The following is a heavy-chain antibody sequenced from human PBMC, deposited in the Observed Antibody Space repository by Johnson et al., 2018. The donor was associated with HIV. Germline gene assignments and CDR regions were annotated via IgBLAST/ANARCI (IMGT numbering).Heavy chain of an antibody. D-gene: IGHD6-6*01. Sequence: QVQLVESGGGVVQPGGSLRLSCAASGFTFRSYAMHWVRQAPGKGLEWVAVISYDGSNKYYADSVKGRFTISRDNSKNTLYLQMNSLRAEDTAVYYCARWLYSSSAGIEAVDIWCQGTMVTVSS. V-gene: IGHV3-30*04. J-gene: IGHJ3*02. CDR2: ISYDGSNK. CDR3: ARWLYSSSAGIEAVDI. CDR1: GFTFRSYA.